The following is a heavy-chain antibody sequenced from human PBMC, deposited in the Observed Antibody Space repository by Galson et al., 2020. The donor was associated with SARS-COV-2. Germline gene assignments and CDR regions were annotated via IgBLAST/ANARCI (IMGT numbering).Heavy chain of an antibody. CDR3: ARESDAGAVDY. CDR1: GDSISRSSHY. J-gene: IGHJ4*02. D-gene: IGHD7-27*01. Sequence: SQTLSLTCPVSGDSISRSSHYWGWIRQPPGKGLEWIGSIYFSGSTNYNPSLKSRVTISVDLSKNQVSLKLTSVTAADTAVYYCARESDAGAVDYWGQGTLVSVSS. CDR2: IYFSGST. V-gene: IGHV4-39*07.